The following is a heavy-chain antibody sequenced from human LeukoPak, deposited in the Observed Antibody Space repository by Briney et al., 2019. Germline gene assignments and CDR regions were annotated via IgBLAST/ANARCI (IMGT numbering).Heavy chain of an antibody. CDR2: INPSDGST. D-gene: IGHD3-16*01. CDR3: DPSVRKGENYDCDY. Sequence: GASVKVSCKASGDSLTKYYMHWVRQAPGQGLEWMGIINPSDGSTTYTQKFQGRVTMTTDTSTSTVNMELSSLRSGDTAVYYCDPSVRKGENYDCDYWGRGTLVSVSS. CDR1: GDSLTKYY. V-gene: IGHV1-46*01. J-gene: IGHJ4*02.